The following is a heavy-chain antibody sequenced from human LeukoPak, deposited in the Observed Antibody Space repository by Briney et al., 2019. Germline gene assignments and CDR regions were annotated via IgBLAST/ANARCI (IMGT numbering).Heavy chain of an antibody. Sequence: SQTLSLTCTVSGGSISSGGYYWSWIRQHPGKGLEWIGYIYYSGSTYYNPSLKSRVTISVDTSKNQFSLKLSSVTSADTAVYYCARELLVTQAFDYWCQGTLVTVSS. CDR2: IYYSGST. CDR3: ARELLVTQAFDY. D-gene: IGHD2-15*01. J-gene: IGHJ4*02. V-gene: IGHV4-31*03. CDR1: GGSISSGGYY.